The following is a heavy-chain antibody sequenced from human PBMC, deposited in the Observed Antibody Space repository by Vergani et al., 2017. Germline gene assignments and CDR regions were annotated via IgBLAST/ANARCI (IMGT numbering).Heavy chain of an antibody. Sequence: QVQLVQSGAEVKKPGSSVKVSCKASGGTFSSYTISWVRQAPGQGLEWMGRIIPILGIANYAQKFQGRVTITADKSTSTAYMELNSLRAEDTALYYCAKDLSSSWANDAFDIWGQGTMVTVSS. CDR2: IIPILGIA. CDR3: AKDLSSSWANDAFDI. D-gene: IGHD6-13*01. CDR1: GGTFSSYT. J-gene: IGHJ3*02. V-gene: IGHV1-69*08.